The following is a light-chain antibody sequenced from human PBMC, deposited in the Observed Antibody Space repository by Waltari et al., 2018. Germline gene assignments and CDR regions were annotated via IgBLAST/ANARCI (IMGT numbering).Light chain of an antibody. V-gene: IGKV1-39*01. CDR1: QTISRY. Sequence: DIHMTKYPSSLSASVADRVTITCRASQTISRYLNWYQQKPGKAPNLLIYAASSMQSGVPSRFSGSGSGRDFTLIITSLQPEDFATYYCQQSYSFTRTFGQGTKVEIK. CDR2: AAS. CDR3: QQSYSFTRT. J-gene: IGKJ1*01.